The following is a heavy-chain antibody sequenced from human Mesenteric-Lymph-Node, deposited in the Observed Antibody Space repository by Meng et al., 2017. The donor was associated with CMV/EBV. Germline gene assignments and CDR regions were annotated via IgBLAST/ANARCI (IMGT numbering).Heavy chain of an antibody. CDR3: VHRSGYDLIVRY. CDR2: IYWDDDK. D-gene: IGHD5-12*01. V-gene: IGHV2-5*02. Sequence: TFSGFSLSTSGMGVGWVRQPPGKALEWLALIYWDDDKRYSPSLKSRLTITKDTSKNQVVLTLTNMDPVDTATYYCVHRSGYDLIVRYWGQGTLVTVSS. CDR1: GFSLSTSGMG. J-gene: IGHJ4*02.